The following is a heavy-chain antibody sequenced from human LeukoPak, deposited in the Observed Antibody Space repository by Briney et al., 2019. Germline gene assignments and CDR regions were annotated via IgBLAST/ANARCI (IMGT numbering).Heavy chain of an antibody. D-gene: IGHD1-26*01. V-gene: IGHV1-69*05. Sequence: SVKVSCKASGDIVNSYSISWVRQAPGQGLEWIGGIIPMFGSANYAQTFQDRVTITTDQSTSTAYMELSSLSSEDPAVYYCARVGRSRGSLPNSYYYMDVWGTGTTVTVSS. J-gene: IGHJ6*03. CDR3: ARVGRSRGSLPNSYYYMDV. CDR1: GDIVNSYS. CDR2: IIPMFGSA.